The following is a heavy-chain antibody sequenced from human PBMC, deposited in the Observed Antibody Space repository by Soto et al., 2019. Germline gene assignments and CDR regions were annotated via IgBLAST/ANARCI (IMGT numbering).Heavy chain of an antibody. CDR3: ARARYGDY. CDR2: ISAHNGNT. Sequence: QVHLVQSGAEVKKPGASVKVSCKGSGYAFTTYGITWVRQAPGQGLAWMGWISAHNGNTKYAQKLQGRVTVTRDTSTSTAYMELSSLRSDYTAVYYCARARYGDYWGQGALVNVSS. CDR1: GYAFTTYG. D-gene: IGHD1-1*01. J-gene: IGHJ4*02. V-gene: IGHV1-18*01.